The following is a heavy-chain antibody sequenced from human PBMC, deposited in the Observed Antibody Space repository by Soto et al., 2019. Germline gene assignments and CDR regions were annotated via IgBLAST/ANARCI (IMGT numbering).Heavy chain of an antibody. Sequence: EVQLLEPGGGLVQPGGSLRLSCAASGFTFSRYAMSWDRQAPGKGLEWVSAISGSGCSTYYGDSVKGRFTSSRDNSKNTRYLQMNGLRAEDTAVYYCAKPARDSGYHLDYWGQGTLVTVSS. D-gene: IGHD5-12*01. CDR2: ISGSGCST. V-gene: IGHV3-23*01. CDR3: AKPARDSGYHLDY. CDR1: GFTFSRYA. J-gene: IGHJ4*02.